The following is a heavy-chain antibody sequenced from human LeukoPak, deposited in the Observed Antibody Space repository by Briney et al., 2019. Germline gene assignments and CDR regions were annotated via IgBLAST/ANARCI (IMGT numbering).Heavy chain of an antibody. CDR3: ARVKSGYCSSTSCYRSSHRKYYFDY. V-gene: IGHV4-59*01. J-gene: IGHJ4*02. Sequence: SETLSLTCTVSGGSISSYYWSWIRQPPGKGLEWIGYIYYSGSTNYNPSLKSRVTISVDTSKNQFSLKLSSVTAADTAVYYCARVKSGYCSSTSCYRSSHRKYYFDYWGQGTLVTVSS. CDR2: IYYSGST. D-gene: IGHD2-2*02. CDR1: GGSISSYY.